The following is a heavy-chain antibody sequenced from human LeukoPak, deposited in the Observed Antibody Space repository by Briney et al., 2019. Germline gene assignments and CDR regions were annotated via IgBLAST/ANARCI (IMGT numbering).Heavy chain of an antibody. J-gene: IGHJ4*02. CDR3: VREGEGPLSKDFDY. V-gene: IGHV1-2*02. D-gene: IGHD2/OR15-2a*01. CDR2: IGPHSTFT. CDR1: GFTFTDHN. Sequence: ASVKVSCKSSGFTFTDHNIHWVRQGPGQGLEWMGYIGPHSTFTSSPQEFQGRVTMTRDASMSTAYMELTRLTSDGTAVYYCVREGEGPLSKDFDYWGQGTLVTVSS.